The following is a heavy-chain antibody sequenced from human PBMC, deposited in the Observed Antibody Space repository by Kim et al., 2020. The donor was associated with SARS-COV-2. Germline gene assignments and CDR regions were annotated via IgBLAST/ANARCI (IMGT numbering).Heavy chain of an antibody. D-gene: IGHD3-10*01. CDR3: ARYYYGSGSYHY. J-gene: IGHJ4*02. V-gene: IGHV4-39*01. Sequence: YSTPSLTSRVTISVETSKNQFSLKLSSVTAADTAVYYCARYYYGSGSYHYWGQGTLVTVSS.